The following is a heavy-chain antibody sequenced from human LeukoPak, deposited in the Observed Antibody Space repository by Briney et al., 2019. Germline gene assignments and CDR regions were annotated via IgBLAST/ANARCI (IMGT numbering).Heavy chain of an antibody. J-gene: IGHJ6*02. V-gene: IGHV3-66*02. Sequence: GGSLRLSCAASGFTVSSNYMSWVRQAPGKGLEWVSVIYSGGSTYYADSVKGRFTISRDNSKNTLYPQMNSLRAEDTAVYYCARDKGWALGMDVWGQGTTVTVSS. CDR3: ARDKGWALGMDV. CDR2: IYSGGST. D-gene: IGHD6-19*01. CDR1: GFTVSSNY.